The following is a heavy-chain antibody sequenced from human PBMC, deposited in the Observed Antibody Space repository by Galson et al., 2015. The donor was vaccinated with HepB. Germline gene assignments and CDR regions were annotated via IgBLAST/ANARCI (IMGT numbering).Heavy chain of an antibody. CDR3: TGDFWGISSPDNWFDP. CDR2: IRSKAYGGTT. V-gene: IGHV3-49*04. CDR1: GFTFGDYA. D-gene: IGHD3-16*01. Sequence: SLRLSCAASGFTFGDYAMSWVRQAPGKGLEWVGFIRSKAYGGTTEYAASVKGRFTISRDDSKSIAYLQMNSLKTEDTAVYYCTGDFWGISSPDNWFDPWGQGTLVTVSS. J-gene: IGHJ5*02.